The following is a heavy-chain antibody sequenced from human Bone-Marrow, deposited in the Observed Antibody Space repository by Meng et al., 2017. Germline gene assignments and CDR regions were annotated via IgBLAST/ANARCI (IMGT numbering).Heavy chain of an antibody. D-gene: IGHD3-9*01. CDR3: ASDPELRYFDWLLSPLNFDY. CDR2: IYHSGST. V-gene: IGHV4-38-2*02. J-gene: IGHJ4*02. CDR1: GCSISSGYY. Sequence: SETLSLTCTVPGCSISSGYYWGWIRQPPGKGLEWIGSIYHSGSTYYNPSLKSRVTISVDTSKNQFSLKLSSVTAADTAVYYCASDPELRYFDWLLSPLNFDYWGQGTLVTVSS.